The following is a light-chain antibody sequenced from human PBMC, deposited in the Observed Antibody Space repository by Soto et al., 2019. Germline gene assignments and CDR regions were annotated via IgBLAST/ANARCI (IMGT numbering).Light chain of an antibody. J-gene: IGKJ1*01. CDR2: DAS. CDR3: QQYNSYPWT. Sequence: DINMTRSPFTLSASVGDRVTITCRASQSINARLAWHQQKPGKAPKVLIYDASNLESGVPSRFSGSGSGREFTLTISSLQPDDFATYYCQQYNSYPWTFGQGTKVYIK. CDR1: QSINAR. V-gene: IGKV1-5*01.